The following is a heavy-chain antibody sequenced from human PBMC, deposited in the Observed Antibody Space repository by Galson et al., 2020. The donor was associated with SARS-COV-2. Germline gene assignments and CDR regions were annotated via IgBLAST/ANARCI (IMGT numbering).Heavy chain of an antibody. D-gene: IGHD2-2*01. CDR3: PTDWGWEGIVVGPAAPNY. V-gene: IGHV3-7*01. J-gene: IGHJ4*01. CDR1: GFTFSNYW. CDR2: INQDESER. Sequence: GGSLRLSCAASGFTFSNYWMTWVRQAPGKGLEWVANINQDESERTYVDSVKCRFTISRDNAKNSLSLQMNSLRAEDTAIYFCPTDWGWEGIVVGPAAPNYWGHGTLVNVSS.